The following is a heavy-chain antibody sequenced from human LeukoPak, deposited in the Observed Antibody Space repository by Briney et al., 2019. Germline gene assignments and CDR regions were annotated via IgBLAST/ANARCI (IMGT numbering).Heavy chain of an antibody. V-gene: IGHV3-30*02. CDR3: AKRGMVRAGPVDY. CDR1: GFTFSSYG. Sequence: GGSLRLSCAASGFTFSSYGMHWVREAPGKGLEGVAFIRYDGSNKYYADSVKGRLTIYRGNSKNTLYLQMNRLRAEETAVYYCAKRGMVRAGPVDYWGQGTLVTVS. D-gene: IGHD3-10*01. J-gene: IGHJ4*02. CDR2: IRYDGSNK.